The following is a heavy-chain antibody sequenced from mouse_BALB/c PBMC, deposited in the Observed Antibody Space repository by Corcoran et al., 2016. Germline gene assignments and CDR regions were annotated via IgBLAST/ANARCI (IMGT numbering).Heavy chain of an antibody. CDR3: ARRTYYEPYYYAMDY. CDR1: GYTFTDYV. D-gene: IGHD1-1*02. J-gene: IGHJ4*01. V-gene: IGHV1-81*01. CDR2: IYPGSGST. Sequence: QVQLQQSGPELVKPGASVKMSCKASGYTFTDYVISWVKQRTGQGLEWIGEIYPGSGSTYYNEKFNGKATRTADKSSNTAYMQHSSRTSYASAVEFCARRTYYEPYYYAMDYGGQGTSVTVSS.